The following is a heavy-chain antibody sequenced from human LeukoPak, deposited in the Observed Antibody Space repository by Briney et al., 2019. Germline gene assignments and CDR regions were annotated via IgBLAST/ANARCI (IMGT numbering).Heavy chain of an antibody. Sequence: GGSLRLSCAASGLTFSSYAMHWVRQAPGKGLEWVAVISCDGSNKYYADSVKGRFTISRDNSKNTLYLQMNSLRAEDTAVYYCARDSYYYYYGMDVWGQGTTVTVSS. J-gene: IGHJ6*02. CDR2: ISCDGSNK. CDR3: ARDSYYYYYGMDV. CDR1: GLTFSSYA. V-gene: IGHV3-30-3*01.